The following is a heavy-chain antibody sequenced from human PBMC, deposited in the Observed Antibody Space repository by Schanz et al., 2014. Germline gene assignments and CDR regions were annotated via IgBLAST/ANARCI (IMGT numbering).Heavy chain of an antibody. CDR3: AGGEYQLLYAN. V-gene: IGHV3-48*01. CDR2: ISSTSRAT. CDR1: GFTFRSYS. Sequence: VQLAESGGGVVQPGRSLRLSCAASGFTFRSYSMNWVRQAPGKGLEWISYISSTSRATYYADSVKGRFTISRDNAKNSLFLQMNSLRAEDTAVYYCAGGEYQLLYANWGQGTLVTVSS. D-gene: IGHD2-2*02. J-gene: IGHJ4*02.